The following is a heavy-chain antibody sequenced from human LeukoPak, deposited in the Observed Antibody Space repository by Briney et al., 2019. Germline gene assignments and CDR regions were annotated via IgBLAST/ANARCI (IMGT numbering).Heavy chain of an antibody. CDR2: ISGDGNAK. V-gene: IGHV3-48*01. CDR3: ARDYVYAFDY. CDR1: GFSFSSYS. J-gene: IGHJ4*02. Sequence: GGSLRLSCAASGFSFSSYSINWVRQAPGKGLEWVSYISGDGNAKHYTDSVKGRFTISRDNAKNALYLQMNSLRAEDTAVYFCARDYVYAFDYWGQGTLITVSS. D-gene: IGHD2/OR15-2a*01.